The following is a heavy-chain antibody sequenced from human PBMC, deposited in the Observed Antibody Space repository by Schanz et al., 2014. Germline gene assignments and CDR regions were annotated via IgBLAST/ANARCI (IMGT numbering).Heavy chain of an antibody. D-gene: IGHD3-22*01. V-gene: IGHV3-7*01. J-gene: IGHJ4*02. CDR2: IKLDGSEK. Sequence: VQLEESGGGVVQPGGSLRLSCAASGFTFSGYWMSWVRQAPGEGLVWVANIKLDGSEKYYVDSVKGRFTISRDNAKNAPYLQMNRLRTADTAVHFCAKSYATSGYSGFDYGGQGTLVTVSS. CDR1: GFTFSGYW. CDR3: AKSYATSGYSGFDY.